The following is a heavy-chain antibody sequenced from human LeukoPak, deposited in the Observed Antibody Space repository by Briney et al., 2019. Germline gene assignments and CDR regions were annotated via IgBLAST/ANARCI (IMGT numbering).Heavy chain of an antibody. Sequence: GGSLRLSCAASGFTFSSYWMSWVRQAPGKGLEWVANIKQDGSEKYYVDSVKGRFTISRDNAKNSLYLQMNSLRAEDTAVYYRARDLFEGGYLYYYYYYMDVWGKGTTVTVSS. CDR3: ARDLFEGGYLYYYYYYMDV. J-gene: IGHJ6*03. CDR2: IKQDGSEK. CDR1: GFTFSSYW. D-gene: IGHD6-25*01. V-gene: IGHV3-7*01.